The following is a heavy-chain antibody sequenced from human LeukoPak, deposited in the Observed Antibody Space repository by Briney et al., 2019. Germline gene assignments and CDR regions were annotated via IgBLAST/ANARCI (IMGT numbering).Heavy chain of an antibody. V-gene: IGHV4-59*08. J-gene: IGHJ6*02. CDR3: ARHGGSFWSGYFRFYYYYGMDV. CDR2: IYYSGST. D-gene: IGHD3-3*01. Sequence: PSETLSLTCTVSGGSISSYYWSWIRQPPGKGLEWIGYIYYSGSTNYNPSLKSRVTISVDTSKNQFSLKLSSVTAADTAVYYCARHGGSFWSGYFRFYYYYGMDVWGQGTTVTVSS. CDR1: GGSISSYY.